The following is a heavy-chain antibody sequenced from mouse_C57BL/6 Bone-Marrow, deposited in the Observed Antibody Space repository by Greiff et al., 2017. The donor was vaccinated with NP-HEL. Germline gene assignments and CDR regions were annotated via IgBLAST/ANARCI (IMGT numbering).Heavy chain of an antibody. CDR2: IYPGSGST. CDR3: ANHYDGSSYLYAMDY. D-gene: IGHD1-1*01. Sequence: QVQLKQPGAELVKPGASVKMSCKASGYTFTSYWITWVKQRPGQGLEWIGDIYPGSGSTNYNEKFKSKATLTVDTSSSTAYMQHSSLTSEDSAVYYCANHYDGSSYLYAMDYWGQGTSVTVSS. CDR1: GYTFTSYW. J-gene: IGHJ4*01. V-gene: IGHV1-55*01.